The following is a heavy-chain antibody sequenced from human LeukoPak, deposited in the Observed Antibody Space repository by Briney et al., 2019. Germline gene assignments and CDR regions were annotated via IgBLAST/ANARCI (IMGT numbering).Heavy chain of an antibody. CDR1: GFTFTNHL. CDR2: IREDGTEK. Sequence: GGSLRLSCEASGFTFTNHLISWIRQAPGKGPWRVANIREDGTEKKYAGSVEGRFTISRDNRKESVYLKMSSLRAEDTAVYYWARDGRGGHNDCWGQGTLVTVSS. V-gene: IGHV3-7*01. CDR3: ARDGRGGHNDC. J-gene: IGHJ4*02. D-gene: IGHD2-15*01.